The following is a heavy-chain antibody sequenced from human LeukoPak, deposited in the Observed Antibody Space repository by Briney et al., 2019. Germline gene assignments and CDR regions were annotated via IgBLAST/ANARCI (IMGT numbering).Heavy chain of an antibody. V-gene: IGHV6-1*01. CDR2: TYYWSKWYN. D-gene: IGHD4-17*01. Sequence: SQTLSLTCAISGDSVLSNSSTWNWIRQSPTRGLEWLVRTYYWSKWYNDYAPSLKSRLTIDRDTSKNHFSLQLSSVTPEDTAIYFCVRERLTPRLGGDAYFYMDVWGKGTTVTVS. CDR3: VRERLTPRLGGDAYFYMDV. CDR1: GDSVLSNSST. J-gene: IGHJ6*03.